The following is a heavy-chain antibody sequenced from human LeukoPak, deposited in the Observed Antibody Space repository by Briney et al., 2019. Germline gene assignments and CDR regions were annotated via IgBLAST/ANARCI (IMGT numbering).Heavy chain of an antibody. CDR3: ASTGYCIGGSCYSNYFDH. J-gene: IGHJ4*02. V-gene: IGHV4-59*08. Sequence: PSETLSLTCTVSGVSITSFYWSWIRQPPGKGLEWIGYIYFSGSTNYNPSLKSRVTVSLDTTKNQVSLKLSSVSAADTAVHYCASTGYCIGGSCYSNYFDHWGQGTLVTVSS. CDR1: GVSITSFY. D-gene: IGHD2-15*01. CDR2: IYFSGST.